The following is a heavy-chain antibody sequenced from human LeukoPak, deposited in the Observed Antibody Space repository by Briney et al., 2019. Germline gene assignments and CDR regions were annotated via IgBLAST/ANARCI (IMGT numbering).Heavy chain of an antibody. CDR1: GGSISSGDYS. V-gene: IGHV4-30-2*01. CDR3: ARGSRRVYCSGGSCYPPFDY. D-gene: IGHD2-15*01. J-gene: IGHJ4*02. Sequence: SETLSLTCAVSGGSISSGDYSWSWIRQPPGKGLEWIGYIYHSGSTYYNPSLKSRVTISVDRSKNQFSLKLSSVTAADTAVYYCARGSRRVYCSGGSCYPPFDYWGQGTLVTVSS. CDR2: IYHSGST.